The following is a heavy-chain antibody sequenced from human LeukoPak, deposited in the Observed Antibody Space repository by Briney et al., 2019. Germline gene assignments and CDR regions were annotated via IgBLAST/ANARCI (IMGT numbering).Heavy chain of an antibody. CDR2: MSGEGHSI. CDR3: ANSFERGCSVGAAFDN. V-gene: IGHV3-43*01. CDR1: GFPFDDYP. D-gene: IGHD5/OR15-5a*01. Sequence: LRSPSAGFGFPFDDYPMPWVRQPPGKGLKWVSLMSGEGHSIYCADSVKDRFTICRENSKNDLHTKTYSLRTEHTALYSCANSFERGCSVGAAFDNWGQGTLVTVSS. J-gene: IGHJ5*02.